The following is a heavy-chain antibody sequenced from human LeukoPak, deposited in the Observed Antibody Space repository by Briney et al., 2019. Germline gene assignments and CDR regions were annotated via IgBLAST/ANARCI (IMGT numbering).Heavy chain of an antibody. D-gene: IGHD3-22*01. CDR3: ARQSYDSSGYWPGLFWFDP. Sequence: PSETLSLTCTVSGGSISSYYWSWIRQPPGKGLEWIGYIYTSGSTNYNPSLKSRVTISVDTSKNQFSLKLSSVTAADTAVYYCARQSYDSSGYWPGLFWFDPWGQGTLDTVSS. CDR1: GGSISSYY. V-gene: IGHV4-4*09. CDR2: IYTSGST. J-gene: IGHJ5*02.